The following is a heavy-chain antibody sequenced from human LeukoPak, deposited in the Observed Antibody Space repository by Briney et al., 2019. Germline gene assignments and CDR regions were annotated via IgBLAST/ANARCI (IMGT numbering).Heavy chain of an antibody. CDR2: INHSGST. Sequence: SDTLSLTCAVYGGSFSGYYWSWIRQPPGKGLEWIGEINHSGSTNYNPSLKSRVTISVDTSKNQFSLKLSSVTAADTAVYYCARAPLDGYYDSSGYYSWGQGTLVTVSS. CDR3: ARAPLDGYYDSSGYYS. J-gene: IGHJ4*02. V-gene: IGHV4-34*01. CDR1: GGSFSGYY. D-gene: IGHD3-22*01.